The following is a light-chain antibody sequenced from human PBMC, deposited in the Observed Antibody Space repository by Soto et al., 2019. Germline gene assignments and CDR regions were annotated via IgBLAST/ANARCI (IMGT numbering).Light chain of an antibody. V-gene: IGKV2-30*01. CDR2: KVS. J-gene: IGKJ2*01. Sequence: DVVMTHSPLSLPVTLGQPASISCRSSQSLVFSDGNTVLNWFHQRPGQAARRLIYKVSNRDSGVPDRVSGSGSGTDFTLKISRVEAEDVGVYYCMQGTHWAETFGQGNKREIK. CDR3: MQGTHWAET. CDR1: QSLVFSDGNTV.